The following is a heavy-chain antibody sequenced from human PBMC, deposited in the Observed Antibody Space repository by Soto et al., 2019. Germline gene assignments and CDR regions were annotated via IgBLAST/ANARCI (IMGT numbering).Heavy chain of an antibody. Sequence: EVQLLESGGGLVKPGGSLRLSCAASGLTFSRYAMTWVRQAPGKGLEWVSAMSGGGETTYYADSVKGRFTISRDNSRNTLYLQMNSLRAEDTAAYYCAKWHTYYYDSRGFSGFDCWGRGTLVTVSS. CDR1: GLTFSRYA. CDR2: MSGGGETT. CDR3: AKWHTYYYDSRGFSGFDC. D-gene: IGHD3-22*01. V-gene: IGHV3-23*01. J-gene: IGHJ4*02.